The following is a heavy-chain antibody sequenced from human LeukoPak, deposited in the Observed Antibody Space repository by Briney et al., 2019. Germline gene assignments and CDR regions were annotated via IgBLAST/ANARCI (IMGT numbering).Heavy chain of an antibody. CDR3: ASPSVAAPSYYYYYMDV. D-gene: IGHD6-6*01. V-gene: IGHV1-69*05. CDR1: GGTFSSYA. J-gene: IGHJ6*03. Sequence: GASAKVSCKDSGGTFSSYAISWVRQAPGQGLEWMGGIIPIFGTANYAQKFQGRVTITTDESTSTAYMELSSLRSEDTAVYYCASPSVAAPSYYYYYMDVWGKGTTVTVSS. CDR2: IIPIFGTA.